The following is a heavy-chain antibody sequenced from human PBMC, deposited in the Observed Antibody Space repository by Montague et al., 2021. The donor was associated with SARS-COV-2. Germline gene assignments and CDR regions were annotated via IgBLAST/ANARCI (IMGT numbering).Heavy chain of an antibody. J-gene: IGHJ5*02. Sequence: CAISGDSVSSNSGAWNWIRLSPSRGLEWLGRTYYRSKWYVDYAGSVRGRITINPDTSKNQFSLQMISVTPDDTAVYYCARSKLLRSGYSSGWYGPGWFDPWGQGTPVTVSS. CDR3: ARSKLLRSGYSSGWYGPGWFDP. D-gene: IGHD6-19*01. CDR2: TYYRSKWYV. V-gene: IGHV6-1*01. CDR1: GDSVSSNSGA.